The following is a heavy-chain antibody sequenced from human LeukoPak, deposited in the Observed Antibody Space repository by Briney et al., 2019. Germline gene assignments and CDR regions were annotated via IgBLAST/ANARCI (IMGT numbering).Heavy chain of an antibody. CDR2: ISYDGSNK. CDR1: GFTFSSYA. V-gene: IGHV3-30*04. Sequence: GRSLRLSCAASGFTFSSYAMHWVRQAPGKGLEWVAVISYDGSNKYYADSAKGRFTISRDNSKNTLYLQMNSLRAEDTAVYYCARTPAGNKSFDYWGQGTLVTVSS. CDR3: ARTPAGNKSFDY. J-gene: IGHJ4*02. D-gene: IGHD2-2*01.